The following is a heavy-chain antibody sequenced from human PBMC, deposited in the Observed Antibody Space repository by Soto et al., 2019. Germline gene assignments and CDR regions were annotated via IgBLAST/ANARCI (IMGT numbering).Heavy chain of an antibody. V-gene: IGHV3-74*01. Sequence: EVQLVESGGGLVQPGGSLRLSCAASGFSFSNYWMHWVRQAPGKGLVWVSRINSDGTRTTYADSVKGRFTISRDNAKNPFHRQMTSLRAGAAVVYYGATVAPGSYNGFAPGGKGPRSTVPS. D-gene: IGHD1-26*01. J-gene: IGHJ5*02. CDR3: ATVAPGSYNGFAP. CDR2: INSDGTRT. CDR1: GFSFSNYW.